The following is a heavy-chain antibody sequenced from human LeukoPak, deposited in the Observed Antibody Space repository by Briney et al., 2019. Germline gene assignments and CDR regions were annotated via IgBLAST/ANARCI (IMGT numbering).Heavy chain of an antibody. CDR2: INHSGST. CDR3: ARVLYGGKGSSDY. Sequence: NPSETLSLTCAVYGGSFSGYYWSWIRQPPGKGLEWIGEINHSGSTNYNPSLKSRVTISVDTSKNQFSLKLSSVTAADTAVYYCARVLYGGKGSSDYWGQGTLVTVSS. V-gene: IGHV4-34*01. J-gene: IGHJ4*02. D-gene: IGHD4-23*01. CDR1: GGSFSGYY.